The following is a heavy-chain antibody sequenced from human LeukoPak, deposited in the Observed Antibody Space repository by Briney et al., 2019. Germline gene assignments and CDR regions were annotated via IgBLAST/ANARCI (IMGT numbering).Heavy chain of an antibody. CDR2: ISGSGGTT. V-gene: IGHV3-23*01. Sequence: WGSLRLSCAASGFTFSSYEMNWVRQAPGKGLEWVSTISGSGGTTYYADSVKGRLTISRDNSKNTLYLQTNSLRAEDTAVYYCAKQEWPLRATAFDIWGQGTMVTVSS. J-gene: IGHJ3*02. D-gene: IGHD4-17*01. CDR3: AKQEWPLRATAFDI. CDR1: GFTFSSYE.